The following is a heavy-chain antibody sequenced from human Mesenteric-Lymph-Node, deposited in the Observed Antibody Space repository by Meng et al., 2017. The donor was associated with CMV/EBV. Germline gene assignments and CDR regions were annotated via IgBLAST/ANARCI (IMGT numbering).Heavy chain of an antibody. CDR1: GFTFHDYG. CDR2: IPYDGSVR. Sequence: GSLKISCAASGFTFHDYGMHWVRQAPGKGLEWVSFIPYDGSVRFYADSVKGRFTISRDNSKNTLYLQMNSLRPEDTAVYYCMMDQAVAWGQGTLVTVSS. D-gene: IGHD4-23*01. CDR3: MMDQAVA. V-gene: IGHV3-30*02. J-gene: IGHJ4*02.